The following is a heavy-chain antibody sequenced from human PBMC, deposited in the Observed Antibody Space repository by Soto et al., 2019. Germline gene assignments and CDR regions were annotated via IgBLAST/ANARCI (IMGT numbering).Heavy chain of an antibody. J-gene: IGHJ4*02. V-gene: IGHV1-69*13. Sequence: ASVKVSCKASGGTFSSYAISWVRQAPGQGLEWMGGIIPIFGTANYAQKFQGRVTITADESTSTAYMELGSLRSEDTAVYYCARRIGSGYYYEFDYWGQGTLVTVSS. CDR1: GGTFSSYA. CDR3: ARRIGSGYYYEFDY. CDR2: IIPIFGTA. D-gene: IGHD3-22*01.